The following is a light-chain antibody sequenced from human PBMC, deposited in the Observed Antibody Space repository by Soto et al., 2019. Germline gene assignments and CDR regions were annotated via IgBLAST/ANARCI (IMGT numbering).Light chain of an antibody. CDR2: AAN. CDR1: QSISTH. CDR3: QQSYNTPFM. V-gene: IGKV1-39*01. Sequence: DIHMIQSPSSLSASVGESLTISCRASQSISTHLNWYQQRPGKAPKLLIYAANGLERGVPSRFSGSGCETEFTLAISNLRPEDFATYFCQQSYNTPFMFGQGTRVE. J-gene: IGKJ5*01.